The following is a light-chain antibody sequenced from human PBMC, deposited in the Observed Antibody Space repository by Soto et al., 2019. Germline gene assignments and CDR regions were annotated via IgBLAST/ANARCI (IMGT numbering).Light chain of an antibody. CDR2: GAS. CDR3: QQYSSSPGYT. CDR1: QSVTSSY. Sequence: EIVLTQSPGTLSLSPGERATLSCRASQSVTSSYLAWYQQKPGQAPRLLIYGASSRDTGIPDRFSGSGSGTDFTVSISRMEPEDVAVYYCQQYSSSPGYTFGQGTKLEIK. J-gene: IGKJ2*01. V-gene: IGKV3-20*01.